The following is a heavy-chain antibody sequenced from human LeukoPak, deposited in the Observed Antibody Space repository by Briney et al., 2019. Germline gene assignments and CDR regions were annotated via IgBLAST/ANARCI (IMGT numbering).Heavy chain of an antibody. V-gene: IGHV1-18*01. Sequence: ASVKVSCKASGYTFTSYGISWVRQAPGQGLEWMGWISAYNGNTNYAQKLQGRVTMTRDMSTSTVYMELSSLRSEDTAVYYCARGIMQWLALGYWGQGTLVTVSS. CDR1: GYTFTSYG. J-gene: IGHJ4*02. CDR2: ISAYNGNT. D-gene: IGHD6-19*01. CDR3: ARGIMQWLALGY.